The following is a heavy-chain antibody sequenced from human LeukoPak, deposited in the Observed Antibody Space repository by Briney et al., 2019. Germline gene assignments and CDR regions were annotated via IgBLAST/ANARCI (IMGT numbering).Heavy chain of an antibody. J-gene: IGHJ5*02. CDR1: GFTFSSYW. Sequence: GRSLTLSCAGSGFTFSSYWMHWVRQAPGKGLVWVSRINSDGSDTNYADSVKGRFTISRDNAKNTLYLQMISLRAEDTAVYYCATNRSSWHHWGQGTLVTVSS. CDR2: INSDGSDT. D-gene: IGHD6-13*01. V-gene: IGHV3-74*01. CDR3: ATNRSSWHH.